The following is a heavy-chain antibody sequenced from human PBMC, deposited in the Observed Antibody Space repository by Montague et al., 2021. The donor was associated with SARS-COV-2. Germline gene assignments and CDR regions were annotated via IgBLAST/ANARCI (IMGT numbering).Heavy chain of an antibody. Sequence: SETLSLTCAVSGGSFSAYYWSWIRQSPGKGLEWLGDINQSGSTNYNPSLKSRVTLSVDTSKNQFSLKLSSLTAADTAVYYCARVAGGYYDDSSADFDFWGQGSLVTVSS. V-gene: IGHV4-34*01. CDR3: ARVAGGYYDDSSADFDF. D-gene: IGHD3-22*01. CDR2: INQSGST. CDR1: GGSFSAYY. J-gene: IGHJ5*01.